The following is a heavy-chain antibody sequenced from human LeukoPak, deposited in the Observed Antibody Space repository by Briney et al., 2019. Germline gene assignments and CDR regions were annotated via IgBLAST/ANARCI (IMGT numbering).Heavy chain of an antibody. D-gene: IGHD3-10*01. CDR1: GGSISSYY. V-gene: IGHV4-4*07. J-gene: IGHJ6*02. CDR3: ARETTMVRGVILQINYYGMDV. Sequence: PSEALSLTCTVSGGSISSYYWSWIRRRAGKGLEWIGRIYTSGSTNYNPSLKSRVTMSVDTSKNQFSLKLSSVTAADTAVYYCARETTMVRGVILQINYYGMDVWGQGTTVTVSS. CDR2: IYTSGST.